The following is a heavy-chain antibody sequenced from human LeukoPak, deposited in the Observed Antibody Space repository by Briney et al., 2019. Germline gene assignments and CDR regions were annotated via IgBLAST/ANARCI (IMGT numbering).Heavy chain of an antibody. J-gene: IGHJ5*02. Sequence: PSETLSLTCAVSGDSISTTNYYWGWIRQPPGKGLEWIGIIYYSGITHYNPSLKSRVTILVDTSKNQFSLKLSSVTAADTAVYYCARGHSSSSFDPWGQGTLVTVSS. CDR3: ARGHSSSSFDP. V-gene: IGHV4-39*01. D-gene: IGHD6-13*01. CDR1: GDSISTTNYY. CDR2: IYYSGIT.